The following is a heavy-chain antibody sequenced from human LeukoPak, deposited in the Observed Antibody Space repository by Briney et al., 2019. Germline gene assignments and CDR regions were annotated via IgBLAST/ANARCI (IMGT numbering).Heavy chain of an antibody. J-gene: IGHJ4*02. V-gene: IGHV1-24*01. D-gene: IGHD3-3*01. CDR2: FDPEEAKM. CDR1: GNSLSELS. CDR3: TTRSGDFWSGFVN. Sequence: ASVTVSCKVSGNSLSELSIQCVRQAPGKGLECMGGFDPEEAKMVYAQNFQGRVTMTEDTSTQTAYMELSGLTSDDTAVYYCTTRSGDFWSGFVNWGLGSLVTVSS.